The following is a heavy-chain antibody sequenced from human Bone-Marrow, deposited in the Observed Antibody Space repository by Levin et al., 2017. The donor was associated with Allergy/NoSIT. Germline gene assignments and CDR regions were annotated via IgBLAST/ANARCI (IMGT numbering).Heavy chain of an antibody. Sequence: ASVKVSCKASGYTFTSYDINWVRQATGQGLEWMGWMNPNSGNTGYAQKFQGRVTMTRNTSISTAYMELSSLRSEDTAVYYCARVGKSVLIVATQEGFDYGMDVWGQGTTVTVSS. J-gene: IGHJ6*02. CDR3: ARVGKSVLIVATQEGFDYGMDV. V-gene: IGHV1-8*01. CDR2: MNPNSGNT. CDR1: GYTFTSYD. D-gene: IGHD5-12*01.